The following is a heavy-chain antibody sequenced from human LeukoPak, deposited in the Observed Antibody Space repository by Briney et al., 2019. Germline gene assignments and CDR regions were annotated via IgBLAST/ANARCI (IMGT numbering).Heavy chain of an antibody. J-gene: IGHJ4*02. CDR3: ARSKMLLREGFDY. CDR2: IKYNGYT. V-gene: IGHV4-59*01. Sequence: PSETLSLTCTVSGVSINNDYWSWIRQPPGKGLEWLGYIKYNGYTNYNPSLKSRVTMSIDASKKQFSLKLSSVTAADTAVYYCARSKMLLREGFDYWGQGTLVTVSS. D-gene: IGHD3-16*01. CDR1: GVSINNDY.